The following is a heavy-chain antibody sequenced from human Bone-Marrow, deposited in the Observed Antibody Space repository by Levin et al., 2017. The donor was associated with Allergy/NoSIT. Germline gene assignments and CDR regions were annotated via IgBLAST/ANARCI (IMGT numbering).Heavy chain of an antibody. D-gene: IGHD1-1*01. CDR1: GGTFSSYA. Sequence: SVKVSCKASGGTFSSYAISWVRQAPGQGLEWMGGIIPIFGTANYAQKFQGRVTITADESTSTAYMELSSLRSEDTAVYYCARGFWVDWNDPFDAFDIWGQGTMVTVSS. J-gene: IGHJ3*02. CDR3: ARGFWVDWNDPFDAFDI. V-gene: IGHV1-69*13. CDR2: IIPIFGTA.